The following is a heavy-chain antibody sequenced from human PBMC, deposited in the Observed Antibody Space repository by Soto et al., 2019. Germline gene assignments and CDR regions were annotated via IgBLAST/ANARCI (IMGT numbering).Heavy chain of an antibody. D-gene: IGHD5-18*01. J-gene: IGHJ6*02. CDR2: INPNSGGT. Sequence: ASVKVSCKASGYTFTGYYMHWVRQAPGQGLEWMGWINPNSGGTNYAQKFQGWVTMTRDTSISTAYMELSRLRSGDTAVYYCARTQPGYSYGHYYYGMDVWGQGTTVTVSS. CDR3: ARTQPGYSYGHYYYGMDV. V-gene: IGHV1-2*04. CDR1: GYTFTGYY.